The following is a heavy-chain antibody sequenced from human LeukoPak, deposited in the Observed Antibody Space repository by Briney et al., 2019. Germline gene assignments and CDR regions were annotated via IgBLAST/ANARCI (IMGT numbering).Heavy chain of an antibody. CDR1: GFTFSSYA. CDR2: ISGSGGST. J-gene: IGHJ6*03. D-gene: IGHD4-17*01. CDR3: AKDPHYGDSTHGYYYYYMDV. V-gene: IGHV3-23*01. Sequence: PGGSLRLSCAASGFTFSSYAMSWVRQAPGKGLEWVSAISGSGGSTYCADSVKGRFTISRDNSKNTLYLQMNSLRAEDTAAYYCAKDPHYGDSTHGYYYYYMDVWGKGTTVTVSS.